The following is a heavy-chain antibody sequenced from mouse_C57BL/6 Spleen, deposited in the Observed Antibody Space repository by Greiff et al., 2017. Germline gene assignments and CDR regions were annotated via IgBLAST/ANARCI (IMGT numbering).Heavy chain of an antibody. D-gene: IGHD2-4*01. J-gene: IGHJ4*01. CDR2: ILPGSGST. V-gene: IGHV1-9*01. Sequence: VKLQESGAELMKPGASVKLSCKATGYTFTGYWIEWVKQRPGHGLEWIGEILPGSGSTNYNEKFKGKATFTADPSSNTAYMQLSSLTTEDSAIYYCASVYDYDGYYAMDYWGQGTSVTVSS. CDR3: ASVYDYDGYYAMDY. CDR1: GYTFTGYW.